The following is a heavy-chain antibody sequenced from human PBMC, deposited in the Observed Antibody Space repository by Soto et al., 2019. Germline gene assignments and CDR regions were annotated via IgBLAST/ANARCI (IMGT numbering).Heavy chain of an antibody. V-gene: IGHV6-1*01. J-gene: IGHJ5*02. CDR3: TRRTPSFQCVLDL. Sequence: SPTLSLTCAISGHSVSNNRAAWNWIRQSPSRGLDLLGRTYSRSQVLNDYAVSMKGRLTISPDTSKNQFSLHLDSLTPEDTAMYSCTRRTPSFQCVLDLCGEGIQVTVSS. CDR2: TYSRSQVLN. D-gene: IGHD6-19*01. CDR1: GHSVSNNRAA.